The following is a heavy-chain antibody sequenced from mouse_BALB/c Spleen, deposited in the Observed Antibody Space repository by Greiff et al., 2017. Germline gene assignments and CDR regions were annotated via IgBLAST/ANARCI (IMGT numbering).Heavy chain of an antibody. CDR2: IDTSDSYT. CDR3: ARRSKFPYYFDY. D-gene: IGHD2-5*01. Sequence: QVQLQQSGAEPVMPGASVKMSCKASGYTFTDYWMHWVKQRPGQGLEWIGAIDTSDSYTSYNQKFKGKATLTVDESSSTAYMQLSSLTSEDSAVYYCARRSKFPYYFDYWGQGTTLTVSS. CDR1: GYTFTDYW. J-gene: IGHJ2*01. V-gene: IGHV1-69*01.